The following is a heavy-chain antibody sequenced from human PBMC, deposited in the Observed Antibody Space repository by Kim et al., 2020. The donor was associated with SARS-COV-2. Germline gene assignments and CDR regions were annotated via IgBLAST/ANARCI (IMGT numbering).Heavy chain of an antibody. CDR1: GYTFTSYA. CDR2: INTNTGNP. Sequence: ASAKVSCKASGYTFTSYAMNWVRQAPGQGLEWMGWINTNTGNPTYAQGFTGRFVFSLDTSVSTAYLQISSLKAEDTAVYYCASNHDYGDYDLGFDYWGQGTLVTVSS. V-gene: IGHV7-4-1*02. J-gene: IGHJ4*02. D-gene: IGHD4-17*01. CDR3: ASNHDYGDYDLGFDY.